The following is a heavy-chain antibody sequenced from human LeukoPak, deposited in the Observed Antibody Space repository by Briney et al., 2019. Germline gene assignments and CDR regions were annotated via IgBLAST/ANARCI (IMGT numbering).Heavy chain of an antibody. CDR3: ARDYDDSSGYCHFDY. CDR2: ISTYTGNT. V-gene: IGHV1-18*04. J-gene: IGHJ4*02. CDR1: GYRFTVCY. D-gene: IGHD3-22*01. Sequence: ASVEFSCKASGYRFTVCYMHWVRQAPGQALEWMGWISTYTGNTNYAQKLQGRVTMTTDTSTSTAYMELRSLRSDDTAVYYCARDYDDSSGYCHFDYWGQGTLVTVSS.